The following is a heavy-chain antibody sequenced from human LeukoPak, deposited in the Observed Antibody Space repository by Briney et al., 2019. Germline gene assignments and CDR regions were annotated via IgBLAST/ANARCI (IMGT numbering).Heavy chain of an antibody. CDR1: LFTFSSYA. Sequence: GGSLRLSCVASLFTFSSYAMSWVRQAPGKGLEWVSAISGSGGSTYYADSVKGRFTISRDNSKNTLYLQMNSLRAEDTAVYYCAKSSSGWYFDYWGQGTLVTVSS. J-gene: IGHJ4*02. CDR2: ISGSGGST. CDR3: AKSSSGWYFDY. V-gene: IGHV3-23*01. D-gene: IGHD6-19*01.